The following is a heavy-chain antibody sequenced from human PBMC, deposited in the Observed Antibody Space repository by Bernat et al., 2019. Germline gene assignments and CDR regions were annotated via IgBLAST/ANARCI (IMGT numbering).Heavy chain of an antibody. CDR1: DFTFVDYA. D-gene: IGHD3-10*01. V-gene: IGHV3-43*02. Sequence: EVQLVESGGGVVQPGGSWRLSCAASDFTFVDYAMHWVRQAPGKGLEWVPLISGDGGSTYYADSVKGRFTISRDNSKNSLYLQMNSLRTEDTALYYCAKGDVWFRELLDYWGQGTLVTVSS. CDR2: ISGDGGST. J-gene: IGHJ4*02. CDR3: AKGDVWFRELLDY.